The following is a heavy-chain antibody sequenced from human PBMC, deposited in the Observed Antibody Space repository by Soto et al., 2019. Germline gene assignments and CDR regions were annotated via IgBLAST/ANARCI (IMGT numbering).Heavy chain of an antibody. CDR2: ISYDGSNK. D-gene: IGHD6-19*01. CDR3: AKVRSGWYWADY. Sequence: QVQLVESGGGVVQPGRSLRLSCAASGFTFSSYGMHWVRQAPGKGLEWVAVISYDGSNKYYADSVKGRFTISRDNSKNTLYLQMNSLRAEDTAVYYCAKVRSGWYWADYWGQGTLVTVSS. CDR1: GFTFSSYG. J-gene: IGHJ4*02. V-gene: IGHV3-30*18.